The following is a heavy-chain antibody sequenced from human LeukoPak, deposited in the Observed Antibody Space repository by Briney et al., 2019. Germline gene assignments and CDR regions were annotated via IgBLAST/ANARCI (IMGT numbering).Heavy chain of an antibody. J-gene: IGHJ4*02. CDR2: ISSDGSST. D-gene: IGHD4-23*01. CDR1: GFTFSSSW. V-gene: IGHV3-74*01. Sequence: QPGGSLRLSCAASGFTFSSSWMQWVRQAPGKGLVWVSRISSDGSSTSYADSVKGRFTISRDNAKNTLYLQMNSLRAGDTAVYYCAREGATVLTQIDYWGQGTLVTVSS. CDR3: AREGATVLTQIDY.